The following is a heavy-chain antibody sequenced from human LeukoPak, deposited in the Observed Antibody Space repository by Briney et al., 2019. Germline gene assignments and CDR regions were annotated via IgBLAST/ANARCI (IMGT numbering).Heavy chain of an antibody. CDR3: ARRGYSYDSLPDY. V-gene: IGHV5-51*01. D-gene: IGHD3-22*01. Sequence: GESLKISCKGSGYSFSNYWIGWVRQMSGKGLERMGIIYPGDSDTRYSPSFQGQVTISADKSISTAYLQWSSLKASDTAMYFCARRGYSYDSLPDYWGQGTLVTVSS. CDR2: IYPGDSDT. CDR1: GYSFSNYW. J-gene: IGHJ4*02.